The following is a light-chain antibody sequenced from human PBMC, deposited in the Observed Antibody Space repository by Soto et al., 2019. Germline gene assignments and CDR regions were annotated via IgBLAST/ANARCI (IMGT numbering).Light chain of an antibody. CDR3: QQYNNWPIT. Sequence: EIGMSQSPATLSVSPGERATLSCRASQSININLAWYQQKPGQAPRLLIYGASTRATGLPARSSGSGSGTEFTLTISSLQSGDFAVYYCQQYNNWPITFGQGTRLEIK. V-gene: IGKV3-15*01. CDR1: QSININ. CDR2: GAS. J-gene: IGKJ5*01.